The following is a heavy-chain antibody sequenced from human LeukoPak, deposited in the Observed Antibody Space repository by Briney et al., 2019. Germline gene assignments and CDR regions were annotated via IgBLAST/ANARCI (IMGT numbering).Heavy chain of an antibody. D-gene: IGHD2-2*01. CDR2: IIPIFGAA. J-gene: IGHJ3*02. Sequence: SVKVSCKASGGTFSSYAISWVRQAPGQGLEWMGGIIPIFGAANYAQKFQGRVTITADESTSTAYMGLSSLRSEDTAVYYCARGNPPIPYCSSTSCPVDAFDIWGQGTMVTVSS. CDR1: GGTFSSYA. CDR3: ARGNPPIPYCSSTSCPVDAFDI. V-gene: IGHV1-69*01.